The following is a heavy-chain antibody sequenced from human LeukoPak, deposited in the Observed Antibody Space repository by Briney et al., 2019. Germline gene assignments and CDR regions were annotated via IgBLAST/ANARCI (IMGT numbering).Heavy chain of an antibody. Sequence: GGSLRLSCAASGFTFSNAWMSWVRQAPGKGLEWVGRIKSKPDGGTTDYAAPVKGRFTISRDDSKNTLYLQMNSLKTEDTAVYYCTTDNYDSSGFWFDPWGQGTLVTVSS. CDR3: TTDNYDSSGFWFDP. V-gene: IGHV3-15*01. D-gene: IGHD3-22*01. CDR1: GFTFSNAW. J-gene: IGHJ5*02. CDR2: IKSKPDGGTT.